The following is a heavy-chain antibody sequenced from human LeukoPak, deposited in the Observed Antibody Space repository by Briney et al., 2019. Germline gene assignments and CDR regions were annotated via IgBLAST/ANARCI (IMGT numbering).Heavy chain of an antibody. Sequence: SETLSLTCSVSGYSISSGYYWGWIRQPPGKGLEWIGSMSHSAGTYQNPSLKSRVTISIDTSKNQFFVKVNSVTAADTAVYYCARSGADYIWGSYRFGSWFDPWGQGTLVTVSS. J-gene: IGHJ5*02. CDR3: ARSGADYIWGSYRFGSWFDP. D-gene: IGHD3-16*02. CDR1: GYSISSGYY. V-gene: IGHV4-38-2*02. CDR2: MSHSAGT.